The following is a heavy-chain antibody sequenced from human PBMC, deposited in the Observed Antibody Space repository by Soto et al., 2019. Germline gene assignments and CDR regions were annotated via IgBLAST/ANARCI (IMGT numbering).Heavy chain of an antibody. CDR3: ARQRTSVVTQAYFDS. Sequence: SETLSLTCTVTGDSINNRSYYWGWIRKPPGKGLEWSGRIYYSGSTYNNPSRKSRVSMSVVTSKNQFSLKLRSVTAADTALYYCARQRTSVVTQAYFDSWGKGSLVTVSS. V-gene: IGHV4-39*01. CDR1: GDSINNRSYY. CDR2: IYYSGST. J-gene: IGHJ4*02. D-gene: IGHD2-21*02.